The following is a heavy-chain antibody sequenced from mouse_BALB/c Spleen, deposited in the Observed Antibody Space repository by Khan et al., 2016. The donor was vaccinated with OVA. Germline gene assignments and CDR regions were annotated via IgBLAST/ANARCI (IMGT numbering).Heavy chain of an antibody. J-gene: IGHJ4*01. Sequence: EVELVESGPGLVKPSQSLSLTCTVTGYSITSDYAWNWIRQFPGNKLEWMGYISSTGSTSYNPSLKSRISITRDTSKNQFFLQLKSVTTEDTATYYCAGSAYYSYGYGLDCWGQGTTVTVSS. D-gene: IGHD2-14*01. V-gene: IGHV3-2*02. CDR1: GYSITSDYA. CDR2: ISSTGST. CDR3: AGSAYYSYGYGLDC.